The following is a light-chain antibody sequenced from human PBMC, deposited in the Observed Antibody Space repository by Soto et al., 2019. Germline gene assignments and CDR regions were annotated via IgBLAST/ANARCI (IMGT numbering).Light chain of an antibody. V-gene: IGKV1-17*01. CDR2: GSS. CDR3: LQHNVFPRT. J-gene: IGKJ1*01. CDR1: QAIRND. Sequence: DIQMTQSPSSLSASVGDRVTITCRASQAIRNDLAWYQQKPGRAPKRLIYGSSSLQSGGPSRFSGRGSGTEFTLTISSLQPEDFATYYCLQHNVFPRTFGQGTKVDIK.